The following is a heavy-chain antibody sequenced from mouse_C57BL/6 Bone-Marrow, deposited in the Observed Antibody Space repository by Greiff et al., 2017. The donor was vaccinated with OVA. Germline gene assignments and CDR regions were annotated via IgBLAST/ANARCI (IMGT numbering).Heavy chain of an antibody. J-gene: IGHJ3*01. D-gene: IGHD1-1*01. CDR2: IDPENGDT. V-gene: IGHV14-4*01. CDR3: TTRGGSSLAWFAD. CDR1: GFNIKDDY. Sequence: EVKLQESGAELVRPGASVKLSCTASGFNIKDDYMHWVKQRPEQGLEWIGWIDPENGDTEYASKFQGKATITADTSSNTAYLQLSSLTSEDTAVYYCTTRGGSSLAWFADWGQGTLVTVSA.